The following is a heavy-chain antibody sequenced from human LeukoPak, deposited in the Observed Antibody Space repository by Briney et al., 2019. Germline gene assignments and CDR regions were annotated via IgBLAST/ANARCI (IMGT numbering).Heavy chain of an antibody. Sequence: RTSETLSLXCTVSGGSSSTYYWSWIRQPPGKGLEWIGSIYHSGSTYYNPSLKSRVTISVDTSKNQFSLKLSSVTAADTAVYYCARLTRKIDYWGQGTLVTVSS. CDR1: GGSSSTYY. D-gene: IGHD3-16*01. J-gene: IGHJ4*02. CDR3: ARLTRKIDY. V-gene: IGHV4-38-2*02. CDR2: IYHSGST.